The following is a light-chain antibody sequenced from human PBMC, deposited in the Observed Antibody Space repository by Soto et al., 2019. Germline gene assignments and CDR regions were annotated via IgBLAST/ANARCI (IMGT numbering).Light chain of an antibody. Sequence: QSALAQPASVSGSPGQSITISRTGTSSDVGTYNYVSWYQHHPGKAPKLIIYEVSNRPSGVSNRFSGSKSGSTASLTISGLQAEDEADYHCTSYTRDTALVFGTGTKVTVL. CDR2: EVS. CDR3: TSYTRDTALV. J-gene: IGLJ1*01. V-gene: IGLV2-14*01. CDR1: SSDVGTYNY.